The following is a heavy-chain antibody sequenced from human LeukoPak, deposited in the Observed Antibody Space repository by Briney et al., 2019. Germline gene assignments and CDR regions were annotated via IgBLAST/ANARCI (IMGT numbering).Heavy chain of an antibody. V-gene: IGHV1-3*01. D-gene: IGHD1-26*01. CDR1: GYTFTRYA. CDR2: ISAGNVNT. J-gene: IGHJ4*02. CDR3: ARDSGSGSNDY. Sequence: ASVKVSCKASGYTFTRYAIHWVRQAPGHRLEWMGWISAGNVNTKYSQNFQGIVTFISNTSATTAFMELSSLRSEDAAVYYCARDSGSGSNDYWGQGTLVTVSS.